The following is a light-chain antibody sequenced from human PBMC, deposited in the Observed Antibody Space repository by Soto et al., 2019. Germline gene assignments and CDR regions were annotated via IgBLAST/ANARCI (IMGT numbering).Light chain of an antibody. CDR2: SNN. Sequence: QSVLTQPPSASGTPGQRVTISCSGSISNIGSNTVNWYQQLPGTAPKLLIYSNNRRPSGVPDRFSGSKSGTSASLAISGLQSEDEADYYCAAWDDSLNGPVFGGGTKPTVL. CDR1: ISNIGSNT. CDR3: AAWDDSLNGPV. V-gene: IGLV1-44*01. J-gene: IGLJ2*01.